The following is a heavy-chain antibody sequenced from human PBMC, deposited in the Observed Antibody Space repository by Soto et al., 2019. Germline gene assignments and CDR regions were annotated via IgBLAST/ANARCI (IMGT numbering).Heavy chain of an antibody. D-gene: IGHD6-6*01. CDR1: GGSFSGYY. Sequence: SETLSLTCAVYGGSFSGYYWSWIRQPPGKGLEWIGEINHSGSTNYNPSLKSRVTISVDTSKNQFSLKLSSVTAADTAVYYCARGRWIAARPLGRPGPYYYYYMDVWGKGTTVTVSS. CDR2: INHSGST. J-gene: IGHJ6*03. V-gene: IGHV4-34*01. CDR3: ARGRWIAARPLGRPGPYYYYYMDV.